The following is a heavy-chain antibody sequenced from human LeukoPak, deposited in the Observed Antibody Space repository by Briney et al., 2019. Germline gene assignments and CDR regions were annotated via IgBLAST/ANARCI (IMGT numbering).Heavy chain of an antibody. CDR1: GHSISSGYY. V-gene: IGHV4-38-2*02. J-gene: IGHJ5*02. Sequence: SETLSLTCTVSGHSISSGYYWGWIRQPPGKGLEWIGSIYHSGSTYYNPPLKSRVTISVDTSKNQFSLKLSSVTAADTAVYYCARSPYCSSTSCYRNWFDPWGQGTLVTVSS. CDR2: IYHSGST. CDR3: ARSPYCSSTSCYRNWFDP. D-gene: IGHD2-2*01.